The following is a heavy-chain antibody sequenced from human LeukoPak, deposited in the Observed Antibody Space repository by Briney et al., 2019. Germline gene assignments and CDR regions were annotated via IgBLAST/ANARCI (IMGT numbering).Heavy chain of an antibody. J-gene: IGHJ6*02. D-gene: IGHD1-1*01. Sequence: ASQTLSLTCAISGDILSNNIAAWNWIRQSPSGGLEWLGRTFYRSKWYYDYAVSVRSRITINADTSKNQFSLQLRSVTPEDTAVYYCTRGVVHDGSIIPTGPAVDGMDVWGQGTTVTVSS. CDR3: TRGVVHDGSIIPTGPAVDGMDV. V-gene: IGHV6-1*01. CDR2: TFYRSKWYY. CDR1: GDILSNNIAA.